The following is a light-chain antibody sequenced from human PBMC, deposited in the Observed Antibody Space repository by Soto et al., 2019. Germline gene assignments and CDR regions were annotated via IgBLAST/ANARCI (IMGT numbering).Light chain of an antibody. CDR1: SSDVGAYKY. J-gene: IGLJ1*01. CDR3: SSYTSSFSYV. CDR2: DVS. Sequence: QSALTQPASVSGSPGQSITISCTGTSSDVGAYKYVSWYQQHPGKAPKLMIYDVSDRPSGVSNRFSGSKSGNTASLTISGLHADDEADYYCSSYTSSFSYVFGTGTKLT. V-gene: IGLV2-14*01.